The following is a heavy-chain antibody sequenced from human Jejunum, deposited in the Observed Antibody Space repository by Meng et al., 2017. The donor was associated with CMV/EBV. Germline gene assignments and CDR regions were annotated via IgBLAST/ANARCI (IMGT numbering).Heavy chain of an antibody. CDR1: GFPLNSYG. J-gene: IGHJ4*02. Sequence: QVQLVESGGGVVQPGRSLRLSCAASGFPLNSYGIHWVRQFPGKGLEWVAVLWYDGSRKYFADSVQGRFSISRDDSKNTVYLQMNSLRAEDTAVYYCARDNDGSSHYSQFDYWGQGTLVTVSS. D-gene: IGHD3-22*01. CDR3: ARDNDGSSHYSQFDY. V-gene: IGHV3-33*01. CDR2: LWYDGSRK.